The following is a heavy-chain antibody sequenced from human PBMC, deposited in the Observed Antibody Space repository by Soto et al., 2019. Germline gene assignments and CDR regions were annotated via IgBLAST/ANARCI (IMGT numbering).Heavy chain of an antibody. CDR3: ARKGHLDGPTGYYYGMDV. CDR2: INPNSGGT. CDR1: GYIFTGYY. V-gene: IGHV1-2*02. Sequence: GASVKVSCKACGYIFTGYYMHWVRQAPGQGGEWMGWINPNSGGTNYAQKFQGSVTMTRDTSTSSAYMELSRLRSDDTAVYYCARKGHLDGPTGYYYGMDVWGQGTTVTVSS. D-gene: IGHD3-10*01. J-gene: IGHJ6*02.